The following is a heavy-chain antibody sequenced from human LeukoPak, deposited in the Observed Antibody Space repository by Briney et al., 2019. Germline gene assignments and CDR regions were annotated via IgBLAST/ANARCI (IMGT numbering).Heavy chain of an antibody. CDR1: GGTFSSYA. CDR3: ARDLLYYYGSGSYYYYMDV. J-gene: IGHJ6*03. D-gene: IGHD3-10*01. Sequence: SVTVSCKASGGTFSSYAISWVRQAPGQGLEWMGGIIPIFGTANYAQKFQGRVTITADKSTSTAYMELSSLRSEDTAVYYCARDLLYYYGSGSYYYYMDVWGKGTTVTVSS. CDR2: IIPIFGTA. V-gene: IGHV1-69*06.